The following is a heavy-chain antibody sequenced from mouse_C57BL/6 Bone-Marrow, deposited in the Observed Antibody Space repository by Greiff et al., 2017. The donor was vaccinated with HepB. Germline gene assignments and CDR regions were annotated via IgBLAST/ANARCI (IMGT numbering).Heavy chain of an antibody. D-gene: IGHD4-1*01. CDR1: GYTFTSYW. J-gene: IGHJ2*01. Sequence: QVHLKQPGAELVMPGASVKLSCKASGYTFTSYWMHWVKQRPGQGLEWIGEIDPSDSYTNYNQKFKGKSTLTVDKSSSTAYMQLSSLTSEDSAVYYCARCWNWDYFDYWGQGTTLTVSS. CDR3: ARCWNWDYFDY. V-gene: IGHV1-69*01. CDR2: IDPSDSYT.